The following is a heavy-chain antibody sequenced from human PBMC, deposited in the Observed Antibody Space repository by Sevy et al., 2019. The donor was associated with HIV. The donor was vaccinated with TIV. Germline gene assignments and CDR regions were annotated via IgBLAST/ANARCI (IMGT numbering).Heavy chain of an antibody. D-gene: IGHD5-18*01. V-gene: IGHV4-59*01. CDR3: ARGIYSYGYVWEFDD. Sequence: SETLSLTCTVSGGSISNYYWNWIRQPPGKGLEWIGYIYYTGTANYNPSLKTRVTISVDTSNNQFSLKVTSVTAADTAVYYCARGIYSYGYVWEFDDWGQGTLVTVSS. CDR2: IYYTGTA. CDR1: GGSISNYY. J-gene: IGHJ4*02.